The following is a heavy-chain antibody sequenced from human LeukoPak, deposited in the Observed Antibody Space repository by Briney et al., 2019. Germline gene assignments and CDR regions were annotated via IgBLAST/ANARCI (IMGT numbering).Heavy chain of an antibody. Sequence: PSETLSLTCTVSGGSISSHYWSWIRQPPGKGLEWIGYIYYSGSTNYNPSLKSRVTISVDTSKNQFSLKLSSVTAADTAVYYCARVLLEWSYSGHMGVWGKGTTVTVSS. CDR1: GGSISSHY. CDR2: IYYSGST. CDR3: ARVLLEWSYSGHMGV. J-gene: IGHJ6*03. V-gene: IGHV4-59*11. D-gene: IGHD3-3*01.